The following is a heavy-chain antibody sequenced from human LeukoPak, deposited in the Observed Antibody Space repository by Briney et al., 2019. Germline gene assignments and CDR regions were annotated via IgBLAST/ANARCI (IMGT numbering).Heavy chain of an antibody. CDR1: GFTFSTYW. CDR2: INHDGSEK. Sequence: GGSLRLSCAASGFTFSTYWMTWVRQPPGKGLEWVAHINHDGSEKYYVDSVKGRFTISRDNAKNSLYLQMNSLRVEDTAVYYCARDRAVAGLCDYWGQGTLVTVSS. J-gene: IGHJ4*02. CDR3: ARDRAVAGLCDY. D-gene: IGHD6-19*01. V-gene: IGHV3-7*01.